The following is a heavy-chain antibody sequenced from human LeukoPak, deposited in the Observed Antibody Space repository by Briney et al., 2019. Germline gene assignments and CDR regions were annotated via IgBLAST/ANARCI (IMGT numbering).Heavy chain of an antibody. Sequence: GASVKVSCKASGYTFTGYYMHWVRQAPGQGLGWMGWINPNSGGTNYAQKFQGRVTMTRDTSISTAYMELSRLRSDDTAVYYCARDGDSSSWSYDYWDQGTLVTVSS. CDR1: GYTFTGYY. D-gene: IGHD6-13*01. CDR2: INPNSGGT. V-gene: IGHV1-2*02. CDR3: ARDGDSSSWSYDY. J-gene: IGHJ4*02.